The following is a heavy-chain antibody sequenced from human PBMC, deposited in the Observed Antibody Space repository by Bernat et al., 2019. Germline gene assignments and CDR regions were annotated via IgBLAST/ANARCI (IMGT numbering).Heavy chain of an antibody. CDR3: ARAGRITMVRGVKALDWAVDI. V-gene: IGHV3-53*01. D-gene: IGHD3-10*01. J-gene: IGHJ3*02. CDR1: GFTVSSNY. Sequence: EVQLVESGGGLIQPGGSLRLSCAASGFTVSSNYMSWVRQAPGKGLEWVSVIYSGGSTYYADSVKGRFTISRDNSKNTLYLQMNSLRAEDTAVYYCARAGRITMVRGVKALDWAVDIWGQGTMVTVSS. CDR2: IYSGGST.